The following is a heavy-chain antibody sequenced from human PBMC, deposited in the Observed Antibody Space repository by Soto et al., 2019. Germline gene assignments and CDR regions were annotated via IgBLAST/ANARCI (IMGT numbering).Heavy chain of an antibody. CDR1: GASISGFY. V-gene: IGHV4-4*07. J-gene: IGHJ5*02. Sequence: SETLSLTCTVSGASISGFYWSWIRKSAGKGLEWIGRIYATGTTDYNPSLKSRVMMSVDTSKKQFSLKLRSVTAADTAVYYCVRDGTKTLRAWFGPWGQGTLVTVSS. D-gene: IGHD1-1*01. CDR3: VRDGTKTLRAWFGP. CDR2: IYATGTT.